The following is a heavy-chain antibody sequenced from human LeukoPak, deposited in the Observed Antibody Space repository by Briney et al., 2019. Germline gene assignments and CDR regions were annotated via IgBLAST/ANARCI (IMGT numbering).Heavy chain of an antibody. D-gene: IGHD3-9*01. J-gene: IGHJ4*02. CDR1: GFTFSNYW. CDR2: INSDGSTT. CDR3: AREAYYDILTGYYNFGILDY. V-gene: IGHV3-74*01. Sequence: GGSLRLSCAASGFTFSNYWMHWVRQAPGKGLVWVSRINSDGSTTIYADSVKGRFTISRDNAKNTLYLQMNSLRAEDTAVYYCAREAYYDILTGYYNFGILDYWGQGTLVTVSS.